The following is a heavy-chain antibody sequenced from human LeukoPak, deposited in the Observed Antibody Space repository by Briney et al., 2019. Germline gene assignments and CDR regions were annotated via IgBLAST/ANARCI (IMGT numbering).Heavy chain of an antibody. CDR2: VYYTGST. CDR1: GGSVSNYY. J-gene: IGHJ4*02. CDR3: ARHFAYSSSSYFDY. Sequence: SQTLSLTCSVSGGSVSNYYWSWIREPPGKGLEWIGYVYYTGSTNYNPSLKSRVTMFEDKSKNQFSLRLYSVTVADTAVYYCARHFAYSSSSYFDYWGQGSLVTVSS. V-gene: IGHV4-59*08. D-gene: IGHD6-6*01.